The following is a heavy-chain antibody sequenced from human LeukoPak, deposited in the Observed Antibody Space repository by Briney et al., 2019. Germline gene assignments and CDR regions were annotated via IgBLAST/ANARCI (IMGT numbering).Heavy chain of an antibody. Sequence: PGGSLRLSCAASGFTFSNAWMNWVRQAPGKGLEWVSVIYSGGTTYYADSVKGRFTISRDNSKNTLYLQMNSLRAEDTAVYYCARDKAGDPYYFDYWGQGTLVTVSS. CDR3: ARDKAGDPYYFDY. CDR1: GFTFSNAW. CDR2: IYSGGTT. J-gene: IGHJ4*02. D-gene: IGHD7-27*01. V-gene: IGHV3-53*01.